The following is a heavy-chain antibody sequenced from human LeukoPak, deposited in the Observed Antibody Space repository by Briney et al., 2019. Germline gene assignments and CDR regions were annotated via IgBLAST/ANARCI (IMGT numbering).Heavy chain of an antibody. J-gene: IGHJ6*03. V-gene: IGHV4-4*02. D-gene: IGHD6-13*01. CDR2: IYHNGST. CDR3: ARVVAATGSIHWGYHHYNYMDV. Sequence: SETLSLTCAVSGGSISSSNWWSWVRQPPGKGLEWIGEIYHNGSTNYNPCLKSRVTIAVDKSKSKFSLKLSSVTAADTAVYYCARVVAATGSIHWGYHHYNYMDVWGKGTTVTISS. CDR1: GGSISSSNW.